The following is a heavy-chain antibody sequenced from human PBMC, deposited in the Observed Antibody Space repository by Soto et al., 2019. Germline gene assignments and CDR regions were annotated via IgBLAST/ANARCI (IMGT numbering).Heavy chain of an antibody. V-gene: IGHV1-69*02. J-gene: IGHJ3*02. CDR2: IIPILGIA. Sequence: QVQLVQSGAEVKKPGSSVKVSCKASGGTFSSYTISWVRQAPGQGLEWMGRIIPILGIANYAQKFQGRVKITADKPTSTAYMELGSLRSEDTAVYYCARLTDTAMGAMVGGVDAFDIWGQGTMVTVSS. CDR1: GGTFSSYT. CDR3: ARLTDTAMGAMVGGVDAFDI. D-gene: IGHD5-18*01.